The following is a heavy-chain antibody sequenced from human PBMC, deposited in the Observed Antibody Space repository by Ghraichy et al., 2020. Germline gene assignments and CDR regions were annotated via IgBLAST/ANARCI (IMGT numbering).Heavy chain of an antibody. CDR2: IYHSGTT. CDR1: GYSISSGYY. V-gene: IGHV4-38-2*02. D-gene: IGHD4-11*01. CDR3: AREPRYGNYEI. Sequence: SETLSLTCTVSGYSISSGYYWGWIRQPPGKGLEWIGSIYHSGTTYYNPSLQSRVTISVDTPKNQFSLRLTSVTAADTAVYPCAREPRYGNYEIWGQGTMVTVSS. J-gene: IGHJ3*02.